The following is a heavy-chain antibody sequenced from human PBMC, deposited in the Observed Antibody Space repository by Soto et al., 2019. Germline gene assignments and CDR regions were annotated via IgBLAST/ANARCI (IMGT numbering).Heavy chain of an antibody. J-gene: IGHJ3*02. V-gene: IGHV3-23*01. CDR1: GFTFSSYW. CDR2: ISGSGGST. Sequence: GGSLRLSCAASGFTFSSYWMHWVRQAPGKGLEWVSAISGSGGSTYYADSVKGRFTISRDNSKNTLYLQMNSLRAEDTAVYYCAKGTQWLDDAFDIWGQGTMVTVSS. CDR3: AKGTQWLDDAFDI. D-gene: IGHD6-19*01.